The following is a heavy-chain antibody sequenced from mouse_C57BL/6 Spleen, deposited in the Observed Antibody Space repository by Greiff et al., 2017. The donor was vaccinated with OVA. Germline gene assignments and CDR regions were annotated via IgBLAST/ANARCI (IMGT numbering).Heavy chain of an antibody. CDR1: GYTFTEYT. D-gene: IGHD2-10*01. J-gene: IGHJ4*01. CDR3: ARHEAYSRAMDY. CDR2: FYPGSGSI. Sequence: VQRVESGAELVKPGASVKLSCKASGYTFTEYTIHWVKQRSGQGLEWIGWFYPGSGSIKYNEKFKDKATLTADKSSSTVYMELSRLTSEDSAVYFCARHEAYSRAMDYWGQGTSVTVSS. V-gene: IGHV1-62-2*01.